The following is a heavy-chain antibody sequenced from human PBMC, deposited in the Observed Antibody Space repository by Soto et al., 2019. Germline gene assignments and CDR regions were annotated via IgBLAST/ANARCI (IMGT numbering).Heavy chain of an antibody. CDR1: GGSFSGYY. J-gene: IGHJ6*02. D-gene: IGHD3-16*02. Sequence: PSETLSLTCAVYGGSFSGYYWSWIRQPPGKGLEWIGEINHSGSTNCNPSLKSRVTISVDTSKNQFSLKLSSVTAADTAVYYCARGAFTFGGVIVILYYYYGMDVWGQGTTVTVSS. CDR3: ARGAFTFGGVIVILYYYYGMDV. V-gene: IGHV4-34*01. CDR2: INHSGST.